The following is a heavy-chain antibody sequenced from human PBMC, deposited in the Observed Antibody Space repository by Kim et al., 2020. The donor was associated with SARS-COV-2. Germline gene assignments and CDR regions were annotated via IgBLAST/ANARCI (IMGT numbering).Heavy chain of an antibody. CDR3: VKYQTSPMLDY. J-gene: IGHJ4*02. CDR2: VHYGGST. CDR1: GASINTRIFY. V-gene: IGHV4-39*01. Sequence: SETLSLTCSVSGASINTRIFYWGWVRQPPGKGLEWIGTVHYGGSTNYNPSLKSRVTISEDTSKNQLFLKVTSVTAADTAMYYCVKYQTSPMLDYWGQGTLVTVSS. D-gene: IGHD2-2*01.